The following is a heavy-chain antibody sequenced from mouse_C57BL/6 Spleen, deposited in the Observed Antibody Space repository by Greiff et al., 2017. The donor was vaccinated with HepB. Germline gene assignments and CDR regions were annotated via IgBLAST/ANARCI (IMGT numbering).Heavy chain of an antibody. CDR1: GFTFSSYA. J-gene: IGHJ2*01. V-gene: IGHV5-4*01. Sequence: EVHLVESGGGLVKPGGSLKLSCAASGFTFSSYAMSWVRQTPEKRLEWVATISDGGSYTYYPDNVKGRFTISRDNAKNNLYLQMSHLKSEDTAMYYCARDEVTGTFDYLGQGTTLTVSS. CDR2: ISDGGSYT. CDR3: ARDEVTGTFDY. D-gene: IGHD4-1*01.